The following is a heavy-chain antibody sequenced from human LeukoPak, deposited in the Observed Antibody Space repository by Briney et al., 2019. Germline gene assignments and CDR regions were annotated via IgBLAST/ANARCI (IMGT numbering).Heavy chain of an antibody. J-gene: IGHJ5*02. V-gene: IGHV1-2*02. CDR1: GYTFTGYY. Sequence: ASVKVSCKASGYTFTGYYMHWVRQAPGQGLEWMGWINPNSGGTNYAQKFQGRVTMTRDTSISTAYMELSRLRSDDTAVYCCARGGYSSSWRNWFDPWGQGTLVTVSS. CDR3: ARGGYSSSWRNWFDP. D-gene: IGHD6-13*01. CDR2: INPNSGGT.